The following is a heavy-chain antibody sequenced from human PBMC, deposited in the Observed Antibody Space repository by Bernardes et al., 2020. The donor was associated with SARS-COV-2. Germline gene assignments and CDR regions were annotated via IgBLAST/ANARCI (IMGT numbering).Heavy chain of an antibody. V-gene: IGHV3-53*01. J-gene: IGHJ6*02. Sequence: GGSLRLSCEASKFTVSNNYMSWVRQAPGKGLEWVSLVYSGGTTYYADSVKGRFTVSRDNSKNTLFLQMSDLRAEDTAIYYCATAPHYYYGLDVWGQGTAVTVSS. CDR2: VYSGGTT. CDR3: ATAPHYYYGLDV. CDR1: KFTVSNNY.